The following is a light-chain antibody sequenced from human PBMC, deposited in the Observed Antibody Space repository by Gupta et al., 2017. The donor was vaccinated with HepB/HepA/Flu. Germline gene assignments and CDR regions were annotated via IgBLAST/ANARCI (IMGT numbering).Light chain of an antibody. J-gene: IGLJ3*02. Sequence: QSALTQAASVSGSPGQSITISCTGTSSDIGAYNYVSWYQQHPDKAPKLMIYDVSSRPSGVSNLFSGSKSGNTASLIISGLQAEDEADYYCCSYTSSNTLVFGGGTKLTVL. CDR2: DVS. CDR1: SSDIGAYNY. V-gene: IGLV2-14*03. CDR3: CSYTSSNTLV.